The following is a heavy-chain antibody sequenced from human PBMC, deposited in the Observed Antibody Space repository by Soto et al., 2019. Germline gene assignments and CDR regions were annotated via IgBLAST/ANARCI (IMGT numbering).Heavy chain of an antibody. CDR3: ASREQRVFTSLMYYFDP. CDR1: GGSISSNSYF. CDR2: IYYSGST. J-gene: IGHJ5*02. D-gene: IGHD6-25*01. Sequence: SETLSLTCTVSGGSISSNSYFWGWIRQPPGKGLEWITSIYYSGSTYYNPSLKSRVTISVDTSKNQFSLKLSSVTAADTAVYFCASREQRVFTSLMYYFDPWGPGTLVTVPQ. V-gene: IGHV4-39*01.